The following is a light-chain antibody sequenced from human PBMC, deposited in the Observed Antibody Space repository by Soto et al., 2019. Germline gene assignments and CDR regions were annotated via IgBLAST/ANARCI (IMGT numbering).Light chain of an antibody. Sequence: QSALTQPRSVSGSPGQSVTISCTGTSSDVGGYNFVSWYQQHPGKAPKVMIYDVSQRPSGVPDRFSGSKSGNTASLTISGRQTEDEENYYCCSSEGSYTFWVFGGGTKLTVL. CDR2: DVS. CDR3: CSSEGSYTFWV. J-gene: IGLJ3*02. CDR1: SSDVGGYNF. V-gene: IGLV2-11*01.